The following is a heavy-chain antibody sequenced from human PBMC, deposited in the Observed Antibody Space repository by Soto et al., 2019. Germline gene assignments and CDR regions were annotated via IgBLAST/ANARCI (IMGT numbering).Heavy chain of an antibody. V-gene: IGHV4-34*01. D-gene: IGHD2-2*01. Sequence: TLSLTCAVYGESFSGYYWSWIRQPPGEGLEWIGEIDRSGSTNYNPSLKSRVIISEDTSKNQFSLRLSSVTAADTAVYYCARVPDRWGQGTLVTVSS. CDR3: ARVPDR. CDR1: GESFSGYY. CDR2: IDRSGST. J-gene: IGHJ5*02.